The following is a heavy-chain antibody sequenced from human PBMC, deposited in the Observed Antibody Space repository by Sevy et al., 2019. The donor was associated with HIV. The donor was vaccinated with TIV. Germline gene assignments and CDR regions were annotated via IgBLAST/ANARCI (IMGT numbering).Heavy chain of an antibody. CDR2: IIPIFGTA. V-gene: IGHV1-69*13. J-gene: IGHJ4*02. D-gene: IGHD3-22*01. CDR1: GGTFSSYA. CDR3: ASKNTYYYDSSGYYAGFVY. Sequence: ASVKVSCKASGGTFSSYAISWVRQAPGQGLEWMGGIIPIFGTANYAQKFQGTVTITADESTSTAYMELSSLRSEDTAVYYCASKNTYYYDSSGYYAGFVYWGQGTLVTVSS.